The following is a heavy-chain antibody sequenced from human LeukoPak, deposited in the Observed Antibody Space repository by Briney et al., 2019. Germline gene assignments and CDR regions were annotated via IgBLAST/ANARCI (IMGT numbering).Heavy chain of an antibody. J-gene: IGHJ5*02. CDR3: ARDLANFGLDP. CDR1: GFTVSNNY. Sequence: HPGGSLRLSCAASGFTVSNNYMMWVRQAPGKGLEWVSAIFRDDSTYYADSVKGRLTISRDNSKNTLYLQMNSLRAEDTAVYYCARDLANFGLDPWGQGTLVTVSS. CDR2: IFRDDST. D-gene: IGHD3-16*01. V-gene: IGHV3-53*01.